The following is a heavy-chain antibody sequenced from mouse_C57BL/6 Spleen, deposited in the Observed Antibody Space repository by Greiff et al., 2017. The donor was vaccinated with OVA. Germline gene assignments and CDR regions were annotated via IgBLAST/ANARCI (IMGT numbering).Heavy chain of an antibody. CDR1: GFTFSSYA. J-gene: IGHJ4*01. CDR3: ARGGIYYDPSYAMDY. CDR2: ISDGGSYT. V-gene: IGHV5-4*01. Sequence: DVHLVESGGGLVKPGGSLKLSCAASGFTFSSYAMSWVRQTPEKRLEWVATISDGGSYTYYPDNVKGRFTISRDNAKNNLYLQMSHLKSEDTAMYYCARGGIYYDPSYAMDYWGQGTSVTVSS. D-gene: IGHD2-4*01.